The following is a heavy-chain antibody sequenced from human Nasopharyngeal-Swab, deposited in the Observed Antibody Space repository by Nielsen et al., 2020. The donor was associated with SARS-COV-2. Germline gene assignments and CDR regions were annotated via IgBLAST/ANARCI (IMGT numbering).Heavy chain of an antibody. Sequence: RGSLRLSWAASGFTFDGYTMHWVRQAPGKGLEWVSLISWDGGSTYYADSVKGRFTISRDNSKNSLYLQMNSLRAEDTAVYYCARDGGYGYWYFDLWGRGTLVTVSS. D-gene: IGHD2-15*01. J-gene: IGHJ2*01. V-gene: IGHV3-43*01. CDR2: ISWDGGST. CDR3: ARDGGYGYWYFDL. CDR1: GFTFDGYT.